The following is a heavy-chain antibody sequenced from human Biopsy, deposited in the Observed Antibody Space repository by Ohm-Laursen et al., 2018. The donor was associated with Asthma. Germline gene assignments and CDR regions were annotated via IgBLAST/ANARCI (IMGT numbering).Heavy chain of an antibody. D-gene: IGHD3-9*01. V-gene: IGHV1-3*04. CDR1: GYNFISFA. CDR2: VNTGNGDT. CDR3: ARTYYDFLTGQVKDVCGV. Sequence: EASVKVSCKASGYNFISFAIHWVRQAPGQRLEWMGWVNTGNGDTKYSQKFQGRVTITRDTSASTAYMELRSLRSEDTATYYCARTYYDFLTGQVKDVCGVWGQGTMVTVSS. J-gene: IGHJ3*01.